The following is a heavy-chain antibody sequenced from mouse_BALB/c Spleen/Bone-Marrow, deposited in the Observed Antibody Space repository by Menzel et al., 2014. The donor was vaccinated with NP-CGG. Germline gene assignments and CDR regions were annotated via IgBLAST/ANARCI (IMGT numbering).Heavy chain of an antibody. CDR3: TRGDDYDEEFAY. J-gene: IGHJ3*01. CDR2: INPSNGGT. Sequence: QVQLQQSGAELVKPGASVKLSCKASGYTFTSYYMYWVKQRPGQGLEWIGGINPSNGGTNFNEKFKSKATLTVDKSSSIAYMQLSSLTSEDSAVYYCTRGDDYDEEFAYWGQGTLVTVSA. D-gene: IGHD2-4*01. V-gene: IGHV1S81*02. CDR1: GYTFTSYY.